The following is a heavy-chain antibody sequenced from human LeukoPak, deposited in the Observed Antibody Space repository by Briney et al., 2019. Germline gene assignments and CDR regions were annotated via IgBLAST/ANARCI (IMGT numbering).Heavy chain of an antibody. Sequence: SETLSLTCSVSGGSITTSSYYWGWVRQPPEKGLEWIGSIYYTGGTYYSPSLKSRVTISVDTSKNQFSLKLSSVTAADTAVYYCARHSGVGYDFWSGYYRSGGDIYYFDYWGQGTLVTVSS. CDR1: GGSITTSSYY. D-gene: IGHD3-3*01. CDR3: ARHSGVGYDFWSGYYRSGGDIYYFDY. CDR2: IYYTGGT. V-gene: IGHV4-39*01. J-gene: IGHJ4*02.